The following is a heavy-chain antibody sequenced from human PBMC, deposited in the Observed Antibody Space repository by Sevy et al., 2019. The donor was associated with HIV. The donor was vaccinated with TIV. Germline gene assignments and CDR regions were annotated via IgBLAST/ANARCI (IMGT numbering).Heavy chain of an antibody. J-gene: IGHJ4*01. CDR3: ARDGKVPVPGLYYFDY. CDR2: ISSESGYI. V-gene: IGHV3-21*01. CDR1: GLTFSNDN. Sequence: GGSLILSCAASGLTFSNDNMNWVRHAPGKGLEWVSFISSESGYIYYADSVKGRFSISRDNAKNSLYLQMNSLRAEDTAVYYCARDGKVPVPGLYYFDYWGHGTLVTVSS. D-gene: IGHD6-19*01.